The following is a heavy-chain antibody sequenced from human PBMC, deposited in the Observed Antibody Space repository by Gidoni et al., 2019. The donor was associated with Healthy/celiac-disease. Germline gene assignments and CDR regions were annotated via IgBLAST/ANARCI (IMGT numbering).Heavy chain of an antibody. V-gene: IGHV4-34*01. CDR3: ARGPPEDAFDI. CDR2: INHSGST. J-gene: IGHJ3*02. CDR1: GGSFSGYY. Sequence: QVQLQQWGAGLLKPSETLSLTCAVYGGSFSGYYWSWIRQPPGKGLEWIGEINHSGSTNYNPSLKSRVTISVDTSKNQFSLKLSSVTAADTAVYYCARGPPEDAFDIWGQGTMVTVSS.